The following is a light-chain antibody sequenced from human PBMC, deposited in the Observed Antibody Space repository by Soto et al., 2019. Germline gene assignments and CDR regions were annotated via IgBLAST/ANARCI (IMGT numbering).Light chain of an antibody. Sequence: EIVLTQSPATLSLSPGERATLSCRASQSVCSYLAWYQQKPGQAPRLLIYDASNRATGIPARFSGSGSGTDFTLTISSLEPEDFAVYYCQQRSNWPPITFGQGTRLEIK. CDR2: DAS. CDR1: QSVCSY. J-gene: IGKJ5*01. CDR3: QQRSNWPPIT. V-gene: IGKV3-11*01.